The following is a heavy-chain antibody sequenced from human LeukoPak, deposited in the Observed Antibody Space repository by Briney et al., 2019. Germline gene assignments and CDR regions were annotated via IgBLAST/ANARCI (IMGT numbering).Heavy chain of an antibody. CDR2: ISSSSSYI. Sequence: GGSLRLSCAASGFTFSSYSMNWVRQAPGKGLEWVSSISSSSSYIYYADSVKGRFTISRDNAKNSLYLQMNSLRAEDTAVYYCARSGTYYYDSSGYRFNWYFDLWGRGTLVTVSS. D-gene: IGHD3-22*01. CDR1: GFTFSSYS. V-gene: IGHV3-21*01. CDR3: ARSGTYYYDSSGYRFNWYFDL. J-gene: IGHJ2*01.